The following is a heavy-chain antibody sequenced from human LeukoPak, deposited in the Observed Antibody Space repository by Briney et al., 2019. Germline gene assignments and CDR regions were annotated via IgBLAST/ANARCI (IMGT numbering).Heavy chain of an antibody. CDR2: ISSSSTHI. J-gene: IGHJ4*02. V-gene: IGHV3-21*01. CDR1: GFTLSSYS. D-gene: IGHD6-6*01. Sequence: GGSLRLSCAASGFTLSSYSMNWVRRAPGKGLEWVSYISSSSTHIYYADSVKGRFTISRDNARNSLYLQMTSLRAEDTAIYYCARSEHSSSSFDYWGQGTLVTVSS. CDR3: ARSEHSSSSFDY.